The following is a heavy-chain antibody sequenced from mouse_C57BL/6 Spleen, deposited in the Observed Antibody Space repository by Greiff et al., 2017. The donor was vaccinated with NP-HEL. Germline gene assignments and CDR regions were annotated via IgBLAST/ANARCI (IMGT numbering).Heavy chain of an antibody. CDR2: IYPGDGDT. D-gene: IGHD1-1*01. Sequence: QVQLKQSGPELVKPGASVKISCKASGYAFSSSWMNWVKQSPGKGLEWIGRIYPGDGDTNYNGKFKGKATLTADKSSSTAYMQLSSLTSEDSAVSSCARWATVVADYFDYWGQGTTLTVSS. CDR1: GYAFSSSW. J-gene: IGHJ2*01. CDR3: ARWATVVADYFDY. V-gene: IGHV1-82*01.